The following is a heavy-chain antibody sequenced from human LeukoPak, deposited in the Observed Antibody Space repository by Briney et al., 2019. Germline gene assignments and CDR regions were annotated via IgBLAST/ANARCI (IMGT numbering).Heavy chain of an antibody. CDR2: ISNFDGDT. D-gene: IGHD6-13*01. CDR1: GRLFSSYG. Sequence: ASLKVSCKASGRLFSSYGIAWVRQAPGEGLEWLGWISNFDGDTKVAENLQGRVTLTTDTSTSTAYMELRSLKSDDTAVYYCVRARGCSNCPVTDGFASWGQETKVVVSS. CDR3: VRARGCSNCPVTDGFAS. J-gene: IGHJ3*01. V-gene: IGHV1-18*01.